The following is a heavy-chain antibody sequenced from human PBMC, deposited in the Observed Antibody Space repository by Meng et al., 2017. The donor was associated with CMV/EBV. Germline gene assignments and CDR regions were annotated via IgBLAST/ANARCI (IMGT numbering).Heavy chain of an antibody. CDR2: MNPNSGNT. CDR1: GYTFTSYD. Sequence: ASGYTFTSYDINWVRQATGQGLEWMGWMNPNSGNTGYAQKFQGRVTMTRNTSISTAYMELSSLRSEDTAVYYCARGVIVGATGWFDPWGQGTLVTVSS. D-gene: IGHD1-26*01. J-gene: IGHJ5*02. CDR3: ARGVIVGATGWFDP. V-gene: IGHV1-8*01.